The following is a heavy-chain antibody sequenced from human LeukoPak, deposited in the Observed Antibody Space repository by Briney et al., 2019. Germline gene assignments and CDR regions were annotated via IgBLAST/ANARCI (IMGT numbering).Heavy chain of an antibody. CDR1: GGSISSYY. D-gene: IGHD6-6*01. CDR3: AREEGSSVFFDY. V-gene: IGHV4-59*12. Sequence: SKTLSLTCTVSGGSISSYYWSWIRQPPGKGLEWIGYIYYSGSTNYNPSLKSRVTISVDTSKNQFSLKLSSVTAADTAVYYCAREEGSSVFFDYWGQGTLVTVSS. J-gene: IGHJ4*02. CDR2: IYYSGST.